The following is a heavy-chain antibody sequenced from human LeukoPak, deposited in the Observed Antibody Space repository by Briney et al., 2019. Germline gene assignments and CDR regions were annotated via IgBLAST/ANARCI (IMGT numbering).Heavy chain of an antibody. V-gene: IGHV1-69*13. CDR2: IIPIFGTA. CDR3: ARGGGYCSSTSCYKLDY. J-gene: IGHJ4*02. D-gene: IGHD2-2*01. Sequence: GASVKVSCKASGGTFSSYAISWVRQAPGQGLEWMGGIIPIFGTANYAQKFQGRVTITADESTSTAYMELSSLRSEDTAVYYCARGGGYCSSTSCYKLDYWGQGTLVTVSS. CDR1: GGTFSSYA.